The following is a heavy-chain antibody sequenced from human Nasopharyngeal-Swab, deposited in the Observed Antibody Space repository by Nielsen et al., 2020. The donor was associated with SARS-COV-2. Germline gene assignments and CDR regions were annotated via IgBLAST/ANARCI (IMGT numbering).Heavy chain of an antibody. Sequence: WVRQAPGQGLEWMGIINPSSGSTSYAQKFQGRVTMTRDTSTSTVYMELSSLRSEDTAVYYCARDPTPTGASVLYYYYYGMDVWGQGTTVTVSS. J-gene: IGHJ6*02. CDR3: ARDPTPTGASVLYYYYYGMDV. V-gene: IGHV1-46*01. D-gene: IGHD4/OR15-4a*01. CDR2: INPSSGST.